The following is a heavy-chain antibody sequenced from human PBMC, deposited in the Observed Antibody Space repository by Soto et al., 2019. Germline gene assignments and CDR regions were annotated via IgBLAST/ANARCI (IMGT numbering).Heavy chain of an antibody. Sequence: LRLSCAASGFTFSSYSMNWVRQAPGKGLEWVSYISSSSSTIYYADSVKGRFTISRDNAKNSLYLQMNSLRDEDTAVYYCASNPPYYYYYGMDVWGQGTTVTVSS. CDR3: ASNPPYYYYYGMDV. CDR2: ISSSSSTI. V-gene: IGHV3-48*02. J-gene: IGHJ6*02. CDR1: GFTFSSYS.